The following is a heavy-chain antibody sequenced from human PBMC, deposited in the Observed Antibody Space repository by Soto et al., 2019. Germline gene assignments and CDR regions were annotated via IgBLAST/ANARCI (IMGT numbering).Heavy chain of an antibody. CDR2: IWYDETKK. J-gene: IGHJ6*02. Sequence: QEQVVESGGGVVQPGGSLRLSCTASGFTFSNYHMHWVRQAPGKGLEWVTVIWYDETKKYYADSVKGRFTISRDNSKNALYLLMSSLRAEDTAVYYCARDDYGMDVWGQGTTVTVSS. CDR1: GFTFSNYH. V-gene: IGHV3-33*01. CDR3: ARDDYGMDV.